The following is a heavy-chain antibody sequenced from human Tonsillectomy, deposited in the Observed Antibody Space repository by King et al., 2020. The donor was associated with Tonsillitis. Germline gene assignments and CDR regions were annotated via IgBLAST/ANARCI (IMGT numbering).Heavy chain of an antibody. CDR1: GFTFSSYA. V-gene: IGHV3-64D*06. CDR2: ISSNGGST. CDR3: VKDRIIAARPADY. J-gene: IGHJ4*02. Sequence: VQLVESGGGLVQPGGSLRLSCSASGFTFSSYAMHWVRQAPGKGLEYVSAISSNGGSTYYADSVKGRFTISRDNSKNTLYLQMRSLRAEDTAVYYCVKDRIIAARPADYWGQGTLVTVSS. D-gene: IGHD6-6*01.